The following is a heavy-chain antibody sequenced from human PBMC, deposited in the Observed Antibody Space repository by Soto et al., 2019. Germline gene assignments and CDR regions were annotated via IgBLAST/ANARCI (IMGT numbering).Heavy chain of an antibody. Sequence: EVRLVESGGGLVQPGGSLRLSCAASGFTFSSYEMNWVRQAPGKGLEWVSYISSSGSTIYYADSVKGRFTISRDNAKNSLYLQMNSLRAEDTAVYYCARARRVAFDIWGQGTMVTVSS. J-gene: IGHJ3*02. V-gene: IGHV3-48*03. CDR3: ARARRVAFDI. CDR2: ISSSGSTI. D-gene: IGHD6-6*01. CDR1: GFTFSSYE.